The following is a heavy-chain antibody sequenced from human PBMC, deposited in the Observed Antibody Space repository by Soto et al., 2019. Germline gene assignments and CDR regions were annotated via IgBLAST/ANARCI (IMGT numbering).Heavy chain of an antibody. CDR1: GGTFSSYA. V-gene: IGHV1-69*13. CDR3: ARGVHYDSTGYYYFY. CDR2: IIPIFGTA. Sequence: ASVKVSCKASGGTFSSYAISWVRQAPGQGLEWMGGIIPIFGTANYAQKFQGRVTITADESTSTVYMELSSLRSEDTAVYYCARGVHYDSTGYYYFYWGQGTLVTVSS. J-gene: IGHJ4*02. D-gene: IGHD3-22*01.